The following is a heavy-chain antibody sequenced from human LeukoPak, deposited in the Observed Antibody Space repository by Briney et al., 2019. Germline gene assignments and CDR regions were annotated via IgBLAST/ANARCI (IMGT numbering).Heavy chain of an antibody. J-gene: IGHJ6*03. CDR1: GFTVSSNY. D-gene: IGHD4-11*01. Sequence: GGSLRLSCAASGFTVSSNYMSWVRQAPGKGLEWVSVIYSGGSTYYADSVRGRFTISRDNSKNTLYLQMNSLRAEDTAVYYCARARGDSNYEWNYYYYYMDVWGEGTTVTVSS. V-gene: IGHV3-53*01. CDR2: IYSGGST. CDR3: ARARGDSNYEWNYYYYYMDV.